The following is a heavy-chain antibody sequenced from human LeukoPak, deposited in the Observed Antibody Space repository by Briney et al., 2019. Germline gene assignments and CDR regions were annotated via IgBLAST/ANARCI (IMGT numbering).Heavy chain of an antibody. CDR2: IKQDGSEK. D-gene: IGHD3-10*02. Sequence: GGSLRLSCAASGFTFSSYWMSWGRQAPGKGLEWVANIKQDGSEKYYVDSVKGRFTISRDNAKNSLYLQMNSLRAEDTAVYYCAELGITMIGGVWGKGTTVTISS. V-gene: IGHV3-7*01. J-gene: IGHJ6*04. CDR3: AELGITMIGGV. CDR1: GFTFSSYW.